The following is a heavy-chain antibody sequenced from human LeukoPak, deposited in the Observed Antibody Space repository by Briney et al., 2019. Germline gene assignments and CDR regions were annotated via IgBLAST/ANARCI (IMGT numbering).Heavy chain of an antibody. D-gene: IGHD2-15*01. Sequence: PGGSLRLSCAASGFTFSSYSMSWVRQAPGKGLEWVSAISASGGSTYYADSVKGRFTISRDNSKNTLYLQMNSLRAEDTTVYYCARVVAATVIYYYYGMDVWGQGTTVTVSS. CDR2: ISASGGST. V-gene: IGHV3-23*01. CDR3: ARVVAATVIYYYYGMDV. J-gene: IGHJ6*02. CDR1: GFTFSSYS.